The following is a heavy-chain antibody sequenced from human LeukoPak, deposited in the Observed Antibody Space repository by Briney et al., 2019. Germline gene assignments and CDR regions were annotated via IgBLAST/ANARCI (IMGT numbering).Heavy chain of an antibody. V-gene: IGHV3-66*01. J-gene: IGHJ6*02. CDR1: GFTVSSNY. D-gene: IGHD2-15*01. CDR3: ARDVSLYCSGGSCYSGMDV. CDR2: IYSGGST. Sequence: PGGSLRLSCAASGFTVSSNYMSWVRQAPGKGLEWVSVIYSGGSTYYADSVKGRFTISRDNSKNTLYLQMNSLRAEDTAVYYCARDVSLYCSGGSCYSGMDVWGQGTTVTVSS.